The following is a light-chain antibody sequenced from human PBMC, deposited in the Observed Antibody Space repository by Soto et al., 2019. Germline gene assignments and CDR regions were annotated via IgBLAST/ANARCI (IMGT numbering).Light chain of an antibody. CDR3: QQRSNWPWT. Sequence: EIVLTESPATLSLSPGERATLSCRASQSFSSYLACYQQRPGQAPRLLIYDASVRATGIPPRFSGSGSGTDFTLTITNLEPEDFAIYYCQQRSNWPWTFGQGTKVDIK. V-gene: IGKV3-11*01. J-gene: IGKJ1*01. CDR2: DAS. CDR1: QSFSSY.